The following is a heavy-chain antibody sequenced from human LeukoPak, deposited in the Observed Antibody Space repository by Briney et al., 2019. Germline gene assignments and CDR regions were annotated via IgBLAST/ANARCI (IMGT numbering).Heavy chain of an antibody. CDR3: ARLANYDFWSGYPYYYYMDV. Sequence: SETLSLTCTVSGGSISRSSYYWGWIRQPPGKGLEWIGSIYYSGSTYYNPSLKSRVTISVDTSKNQFSLKLSSVTAADTAVYYCARLANYDFWSGYPYYYYMDVWGKGTTVTVPS. D-gene: IGHD3-3*01. CDR2: IYYSGST. V-gene: IGHV4-39*01. J-gene: IGHJ6*03. CDR1: GGSISRSSYY.